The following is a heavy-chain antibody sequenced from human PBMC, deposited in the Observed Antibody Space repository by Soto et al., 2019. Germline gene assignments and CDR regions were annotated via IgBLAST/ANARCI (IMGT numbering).Heavy chain of an antibody. CDR3: ARETSGYDFYFDY. J-gene: IGHJ4*02. D-gene: IGHD5-12*01. CDR1: GFAFSTYS. CDR2: ISSSSTYI. Sequence: PGGSLRLSCAAAGFAFSTYSMNWLRQAPGKGLEWVSSISSSSTYISYADSVKGRFTISRDDAKNSLFLQMNSLRGEDTAIYYCARETSGYDFYFDYWGQGALVTV. V-gene: IGHV3-21*01.